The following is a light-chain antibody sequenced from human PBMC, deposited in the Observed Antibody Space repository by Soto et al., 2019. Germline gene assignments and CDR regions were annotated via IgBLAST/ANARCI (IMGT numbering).Light chain of an antibody. CDR1: SSNIGAGYD. CDR3: QSYDSSLSGSYV. V-gene: IGLV1-40*01. J-gene: IGLJ1*01. Sequence: QSVLTQPPSVSRAPGQRVTISCTGSSSNIGAGYDVHWYQRLPGTAPKVLIYNNNNRPSGVPDRFSGSKSGTSASLAITGLQAEDEADYYCQSYDSSLSGSYVFGTGTKVTVL. CDR2: NNN.